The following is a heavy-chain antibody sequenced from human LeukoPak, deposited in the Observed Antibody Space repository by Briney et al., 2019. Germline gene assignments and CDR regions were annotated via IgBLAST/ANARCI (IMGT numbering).Heavy chain of an antibody. Sequence: PGGSLRLSCAASGFTFTYFGMHWVRQAPGKGLEWVAFIRFDGGDKYYAGSVEGRFTISRDNSNNILYLQMNSLRAEDTAVYYCAKLGKTENHYGSGRFSYYYYMDVWGKGTTVTISS. CDR3: AKLGKTENHYGSGRFSYYYYMDV. V-gene: IGHV3-30*02. CDR2: IRFDGGDK. D-gene: IGHD3-10*01. CDR1: GFTFTYFG. J-gene: IGHJ6*03.